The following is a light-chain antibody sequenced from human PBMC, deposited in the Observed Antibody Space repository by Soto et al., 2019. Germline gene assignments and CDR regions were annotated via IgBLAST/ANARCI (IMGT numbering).Light chain of an antibody. CDR2: EVS. CDR1: SSDVGGYNY. J-gene: IGLJ3*02. CDR3: STWDDSLNGWV. V-gene: IGLV2-14*01. Sequence: QSALTQPASVSGSPGQSITISCTGTSSDVGGYNYVSWYQQHPGKAPKLMIYEVSNRPSGVSNRFSGSKSGNTASLTISGVQSEDEANYYCSTWDDSLNGWVFGGGTKLTVL.